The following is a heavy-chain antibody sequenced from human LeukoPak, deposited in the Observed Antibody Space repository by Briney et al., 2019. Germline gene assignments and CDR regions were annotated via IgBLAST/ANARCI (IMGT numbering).Heavy chain of an antibody. J-gene: IGHJ4*02. CDR1: GGSISSYY. V-gene: IGHV4-4*07. CDR3: ARGRRHSGSYLFDY. D-gene: IGHD1-26*01. Sequence: SETLSLTCTVSGGSISSYYWSWIRQPAGKGLGWIGRIYTSGSTNYNPSLKSRVTMSVDTSKNQFSLKLSSVTAADTAVYYCARGRRHSGSYLFDYWGQGTLVTVSS. CDR2: IYTSGST.